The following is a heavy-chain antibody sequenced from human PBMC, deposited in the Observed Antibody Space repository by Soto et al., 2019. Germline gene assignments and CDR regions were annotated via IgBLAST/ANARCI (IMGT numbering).Heavy chain of an antibody. Sequence: EVQLLESGGGLVQPGGSLRLSCAASGVTFRNYAMSWVRQAPGKGLEWVSAISGSVSSTYYADSVKGRFTISRDHSKNTLYLQMSSLRAEDTAVYYCAKDGWELLRGFDPWGQGTLVTVSS. V-gene: IGHV3-23*01. CDR1: GVTFRNYA. J-gene: IGHJ5*02. CDR2: ISGSVSST. D-gene: IGHD1-26*01. CDR3: AKDGWELLRGFDP.